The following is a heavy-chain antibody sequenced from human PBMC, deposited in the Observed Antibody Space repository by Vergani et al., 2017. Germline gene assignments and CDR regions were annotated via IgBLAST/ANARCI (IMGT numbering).Heavy chain of an antibody. Sequence: EVQLVESGGGLVKPGGSLRLSCAASGFTFSSYSMNWVRQAPGKGLEWVSSISISSSYIYYADSGKGRFTSSRDNTKTALYLQLHSRRAEDTAVYYGGAGAAGTRGSDCDIWGQGTMVTVSS. D-gene: IGHD6-13*01. V-gene: IGHV3-21*01. CDR1: GFTFSSYS. CDR3: GAGAAGTRGSDCDI. CDR2: ISISSSYI. J-gene: IGHJ3*02.